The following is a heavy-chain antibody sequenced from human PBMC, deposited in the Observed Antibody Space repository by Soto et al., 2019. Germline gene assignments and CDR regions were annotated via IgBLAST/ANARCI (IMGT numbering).Heavy chain of an antibody. CDR3: ARDYYDSSGHGQVDY. CDR1: SASISSSKW. CDR2: IYYSGST. V-gene: IGHV4-4*02. D-gene: IGHD3-22*01. J-gene: IGHJ4*02. Sequence: SETLSLTCTVSSASISSSKWWSWVRQPPGKGLEWIGYIYYSGSTNYNPSLKSRLTISVDTSKNQFSLKLSSVTAADTAVYYCARDYYDSSGHGQVDYWGQGTLVTVSS.